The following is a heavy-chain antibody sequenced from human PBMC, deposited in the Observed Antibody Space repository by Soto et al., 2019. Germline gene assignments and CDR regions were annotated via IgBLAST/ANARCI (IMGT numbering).Heavy chain of an antibody. V-gene: IGHV4-34*01. CDR1: GGSFSGYY. CDR2: INHSGST. D-gene: IGHD4-17*01. J-gene: IGHJ3*02. Sequence: PSETLSLTCAVYGGSFSGYYWSWIRQPPGKGLEWIGEINHSGSTNYNPSLKSRVTISVDTSKNQFSLKLSSVTAADTAVYYCARNYGDYLDDAFDIWGQGTMVTVSS. CDR3: ARNYGDYLDDAFDI.